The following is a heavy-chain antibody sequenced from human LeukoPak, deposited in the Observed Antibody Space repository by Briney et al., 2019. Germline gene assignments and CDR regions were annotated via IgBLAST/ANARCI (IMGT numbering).Heavy chain of an antibody. CDR2: ISGSGGST. D-gene: IGHD2-2*01. CDR3: AKDLSLVVVPAAGFDY. J-gene: IGHJ4*02. V-gene: IGHV3-23*01. CDR1: GFTFSSYA. Sequence: TGGSLRLSCAASGFTFSSYAMSWVRQAPGKGLEWVSAISGSGGSTYYADSVKGRFTISRDNSKNTLYLQMNSPRAEDTAVYYCAKDLSLVVVPAAGFDYWGQGTLVTVSS.